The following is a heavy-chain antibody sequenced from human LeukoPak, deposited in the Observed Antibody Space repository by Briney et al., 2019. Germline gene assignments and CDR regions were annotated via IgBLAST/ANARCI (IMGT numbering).Heavy chain of an antibody. CDR3: AKDSSSRYYRHLDY. V-gene: IGHV3-9*01. CDR2: ISWNRRSI. Sequence: GGSLRLSCVASGFTFHDYGIPWVRHAPGKGLEWVSGISWNRRSIGYADCVKGRFTFSRDNAKNSLYLQMNSLRVEDTAFYYCAKDSSSRYYRHLDYWGQGIQATVSS. D-gene: IGHD3-22*01. J-gene: IGHJ4*02. CDR1: GFTFHDYG.